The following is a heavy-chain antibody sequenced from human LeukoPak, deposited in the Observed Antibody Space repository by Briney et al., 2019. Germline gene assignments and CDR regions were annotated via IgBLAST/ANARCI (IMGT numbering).Heavy chain of an antibody. V-gene: IGHV4-59*01. CDR1: GGSISSYY. Sequence: SETLSLTCTVSGGSISSYYWSWIRQPPGKGLEWIGYIYYSGSTNYNPSLKSRVTISVDTSKNQFSLKLSSVTAADTAVYYCARVFDADQVDTAMVWANFDIWGQGTMVTVSS. J-gene: IGHJ3*02. CDR2: IYYSGST. D-gene: IGHD5-18*01. CDR3: ARVFDADQVDTAMVWANFDI.